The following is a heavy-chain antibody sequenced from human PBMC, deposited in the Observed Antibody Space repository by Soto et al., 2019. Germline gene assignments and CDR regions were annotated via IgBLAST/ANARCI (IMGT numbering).Heavy chain of an antibody. CDR3: ARDTFEY. CDR2: ISYSGTT. V-gene: IGHV4-59*01. CDR1: GGSIVNYD. Sequence: XXTLCLHCTVEGGSIVNYDWTWIRQPPGKGMEWIGYISYSGTTNYTPSLKRRLTISVDTSKNQFSTKLSSVTAADTAVYYCARDTFEYWGQGTLVTVSS. J-gene: IGHJ4*02.